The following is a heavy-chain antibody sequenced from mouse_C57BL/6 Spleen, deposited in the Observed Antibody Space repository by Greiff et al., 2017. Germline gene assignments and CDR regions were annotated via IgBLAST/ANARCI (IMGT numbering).Heavy chain of an antibody. Sequence: VMLVESGAELARPGASVKMSCKASGYTFTSYTMHWVKQRPGQGLEWIGYINPSSGYTKYNQKFKDKATLTADKSSSTAYMQLSSLTSEDSAVYYCAREGGVLTGPFGYWGQGTTLTVSS. V-gene: IGHV1-4*01. D-gene: IGHD4-1*01. CDR2: INPSSGYT. CDR3: AREGGVLTGPFGY. CDR1: GYTFTSYT. J-gene: IGHJ2*01.